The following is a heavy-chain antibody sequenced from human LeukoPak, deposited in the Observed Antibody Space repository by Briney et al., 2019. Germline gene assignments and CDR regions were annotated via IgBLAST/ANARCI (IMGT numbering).Heavy chain of an antibody. V-gene: IGHV3-30*18. CDR2: ISYDGSNK. J-gene: IGHJ4*02. CDR3: AKDPRRYSRAGGYFDY. CDR1: GFTFSNYV. D-gene: IGHD6-13*01. Sequence: QPGRSLRLSCAASGFTFSNYVMHWVRQAPGKGLQWVAFISYDGSNKYYADSVKGRFTISRDNSKNTLYLQMNSLRAEDTAVYYCAKDPRRYSRAGGYFDYWGQGTLVTVSS.